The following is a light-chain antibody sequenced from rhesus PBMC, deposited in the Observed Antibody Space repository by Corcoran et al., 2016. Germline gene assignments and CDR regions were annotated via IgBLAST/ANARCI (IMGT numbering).Light chain of an antibody. Sequence: DIVMTQTPLSLPVTPGEPASISCRSSQSLLDSEDGNTYLEWYLQKPGQSPQPCIYEVSNRASGVPDRFMCSGSDTDFTLNISRVEAEDVGVYYCMQGIEYPPWTFCKGTKVEIK. CDR1: QSLLDSEDGNTY. CDR2: EVS. V-gene: IGKV2S20*01. CDR3: MQGIEYPPWT. J-gene: IGKJ1*01.